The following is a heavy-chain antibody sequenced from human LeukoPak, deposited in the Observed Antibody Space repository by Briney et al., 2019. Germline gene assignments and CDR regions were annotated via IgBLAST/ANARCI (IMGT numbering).Heavy chain of an antibody. V-gene: IGHV3-13*04. Sequence: GDSLRLSCAASGFTFSGYWMSWVRQAPGKGLEWVSYIGRAGDTYYAGSVKGRFTISREDATNSLFLQMNSLGVGDTVVYYCAGTAAGTDYWGQGTLVTVSS. J-gene: IGHJ4*02. D-gene: IGHD6-13*01. CDR2: IGRAGDT. CDR3: AGTAAGTDY. CDR1: GFTFSGYW.